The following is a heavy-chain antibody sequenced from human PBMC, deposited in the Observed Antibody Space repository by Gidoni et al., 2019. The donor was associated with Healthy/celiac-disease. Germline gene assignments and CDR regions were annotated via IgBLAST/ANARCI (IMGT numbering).Heavy chain of an antibody. CDR3: AKVLDIVVVPAALLGMDV. Sequence: EVQLLESGGGLVQPGGSLRLSCAAAGFTFSRQAMSWVRQAPGKGLEWVSAISCSGRSTYYADSLKGRFPISRDNSKNTLYLQMNSLRAEDTAVYYCAKVLDIVVVPAALLGMDVWGQGTTVTVSS. V-gene: IGHV3-23*01. CDR1: GFTFSRQA. J-gene: IGHJ6*02. D-gene: IGHD2-2*01. CDR2: ISCSGRST.